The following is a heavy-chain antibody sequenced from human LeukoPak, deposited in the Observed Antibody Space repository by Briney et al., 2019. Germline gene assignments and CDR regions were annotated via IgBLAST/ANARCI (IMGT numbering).Heavy chain of an antibody. D-gene: IGHD6-19*01. J-gene: IGHJ4*02. CDR3: TRLHNSGWTGY. CDR1: GFTFTSYW. Sequence: GGSLRLSCAASGFTFTSYWMSWVRQAPGKGLEWVANIKQDGSEKHYVDSVKGRFTISRDNTKNSLYLQMNSLRADDTAVYYCTRLHNSGWTGYWGQGTLVTVSS. CDR2: IKQDGSEK. V-gene: IGHV3-7*01.